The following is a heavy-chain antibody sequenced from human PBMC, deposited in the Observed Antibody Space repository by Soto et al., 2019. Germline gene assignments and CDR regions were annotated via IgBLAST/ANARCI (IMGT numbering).Heavy chain of an antibody. D-gene: IGHD1-20*01. J-gene: IGHJ4*02. V-gene: IGHV3-23*01. CDR3: VNEVYLLDFEY. Sequence: GETLRLSCAASGFTFSSYAMTWFRQAPGKGLEWVSTISVTGGNTYYADSVKGRFTISRDNSKNRVYLQMNSLRAEDTAVYYCVNEVYLLDFEYWGQGTLVTVSS. CDR2: ISVTGGNT. CDR1: GFTFSSYA.